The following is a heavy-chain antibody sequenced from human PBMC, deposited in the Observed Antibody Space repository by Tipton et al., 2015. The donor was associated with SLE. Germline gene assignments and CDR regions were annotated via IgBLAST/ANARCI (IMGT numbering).Heavy chain of an antibody. D-gene: IGHD5-18*01. J-gene: IGHJ4*02. CDR3: ARALGYNYSYDYFDY. Sequence: TLSLTCNVSGVSISSSYWSWIRQPAGKGLEWIGRIYTSGATDDNPSLKSRVTMSVDMSKNQIFLKMTSVTAADSAVYFCARALGYNYSYDYFDYWGQGTLVTVSS. V-gene: IGHV4-4*07. CDR2: IYTSGAT. CDR1: GVSISSSY.